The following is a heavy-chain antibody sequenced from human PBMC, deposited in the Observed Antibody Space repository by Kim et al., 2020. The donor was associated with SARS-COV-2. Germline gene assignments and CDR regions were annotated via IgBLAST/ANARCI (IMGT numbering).Heavy chain of an antibody. J-gene: IGHJ4*02. CDR3: AGTRAFYDTSYSY. CDR1: GYTIRSYA. CDR2: LNAGSGDV. D-gene: IGHD3-16*01. V-gene: IGHV1-3*01. Sequence: ASVKVSCRVSGYTIRSYAIHWVRQAPGQKLEWMGWLNAGSGDVKYSQKWQGRLTITRDTPASTVYMQLNSLKSEDTALYFCAGTRAFYDTSYSYWGQGTLVTVSS.